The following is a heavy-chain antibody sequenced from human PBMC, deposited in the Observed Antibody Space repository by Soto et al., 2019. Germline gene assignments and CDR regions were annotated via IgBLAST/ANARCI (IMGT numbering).Heavy chain of an antibody. CDR3: ARGPGSPRYYNGMDV. CDR2: IGIGGDT. J-gene: IGHJ6*02. Sequence: GGSLRLSCAASGFTLSNHDMYWVRQATGKSLEWVSAIGIGGDTYYPASVKGRFTISRQNAKNSLYLQMNNLRAGDTAVYYCARGPGSPRYYNGMDVSGQGTTVTV. D-gene: IGHD3-10*01. CDR1: GFTLSNHD. V-gene: IGHV3-13*01.